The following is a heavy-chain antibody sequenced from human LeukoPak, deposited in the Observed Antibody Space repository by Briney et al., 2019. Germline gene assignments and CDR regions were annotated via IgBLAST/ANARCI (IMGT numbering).Heavy chain of an antibody. D-gene: IGHD3-10*01. CDR1: GFTFSSYA. CDR3: ARATEMVRGVTLGGFHY. V-gene: IGHV3-30*04. CDR2: ISYDGSNK. J-gene: IGHJ4*02. Sequence: GRSLRLSCAASGFTFSSYAMHWVRQAPGKGLEWVAVISYDGSNKYYADSVKGRFTISRDNSKNTLYLQMNSLRAEGTAVYYCARATEMVRGVTLGGFHYWGQGTLVTVSS.